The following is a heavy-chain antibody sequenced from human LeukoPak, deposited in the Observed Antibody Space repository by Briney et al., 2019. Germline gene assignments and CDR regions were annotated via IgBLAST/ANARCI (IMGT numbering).Heavy chain of an antibody. CDR3: ARDSTDYAFDY. Sequence: PSETLSLTCTVSGGSISSNSYYWGWIRQPPGKGLEWIGSIYYSGSTYYNPSLKSRVTISVDTSKNQFSLKLSSVTAADTAVYYCARDSTDYAFDYRGQGTLVTVSS. CDR1: GGSISSNSYY. D-gene: IGHD4-17*01. V-gene: IGHV4-39*07. CDR2: IYYSGST. J-gene: IGHJ4*02.